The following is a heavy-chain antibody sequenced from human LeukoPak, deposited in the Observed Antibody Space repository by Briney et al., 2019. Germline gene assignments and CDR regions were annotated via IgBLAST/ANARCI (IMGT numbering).Heavy chain of an antibody. D-gene: IGHD5-24*01. CDR1: GLTVNSNY. J-gene: IGHJ3*02. CDR3: VSQKWLYAFDI. Sequence: GGSLRLSCVASGLTVNSNYMSWVRQAPGKGVEWVSAIYSGGATYYADSVKGRFTVSRDDSKNTLYLQMYRLRVEDTAMYYCVSQKWLYAFDIWGQGTMVTVSS. V-gene: IGHV3-53*01. CDR2: IYSGGAT.